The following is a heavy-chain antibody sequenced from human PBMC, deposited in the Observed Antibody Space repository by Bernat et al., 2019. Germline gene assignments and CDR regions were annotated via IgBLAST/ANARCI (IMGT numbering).Heavy chain of an antibody. CDR2: IYYSGST. D-gene: IGHD4-17*01. J-gene: IGHJ6*02. CDR1: GGSISSSSYY. CDR3: AIQRGVTTSQACYYYYGMDV. V-gene: IGHV4-39*01. Sequence: QLQLQESGPGLVKPSETLSLTCTVSGGSISSSSYYWGWIRQPPGKGLEWIGSIYYSGSTYYNPSLKSRVTISVDTSKCQCSLKLSSVTAAVTAVYYCAIQRGVTTSQACYYYYGMDVWGQGTTVTVSS.